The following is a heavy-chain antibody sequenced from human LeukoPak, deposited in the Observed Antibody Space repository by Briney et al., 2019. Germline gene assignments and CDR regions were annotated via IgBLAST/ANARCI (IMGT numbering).Heavy chain of an antibody. Sequence: GGSLRLSCAASGFTFSSYGMSWVRQAPGKGLEWVSSTSDSGGRTYYADSMKGRFTISRDNSKNTLFVQMNSLRAEDTAVYYCAKGMYYYGSRSFDYWGQGTLVTVSS. CDR1: GFTFSSYG. J-gene: IGHJ4*02. CDR2: TSDSGGRT. D-gene: IGHD3-10*01. CDR3: AKGMYYYGSRSFDY. V-gene: IGHV3-23*01.